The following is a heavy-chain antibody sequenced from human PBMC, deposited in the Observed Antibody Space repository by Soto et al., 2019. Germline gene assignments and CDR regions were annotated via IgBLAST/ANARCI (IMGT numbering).Heavy chain of an antibody. CDR2: INAGNGNT. CDR1: GYTFTSYA. D-gene: IGHD5-18*01. CDR3: ARDTGYSYDDY. Sequence: QVQLVQSGAEVKKPGASVKVSCKASGYTFTSYAMHWVRQAPGQRLEWMGWINAGNGNTKYSQKFQGRVTITRDTSASTAYMELSRLRSEDTAVYYCARDTGYSYDDYWGQGTLVTVSS. J-gene: IGHJ4*02. V-gene: IGHV1-3*01.